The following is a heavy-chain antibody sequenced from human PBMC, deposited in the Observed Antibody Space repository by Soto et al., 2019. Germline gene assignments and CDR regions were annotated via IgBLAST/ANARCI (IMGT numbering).Heavy chain of an antibody. Sequence: VQLVESGGGLVQPGGSLRLSCAASGFTFSSYWMSWVRQAPGKGLEWVANIKQDGSEKYYVDSVKGRFTISRDNAKNSLYLQMNSLRAEDTALYYCARWAAAGDFDYWGQGTLVTVSS. J-gene: IGHJ4*02. CDR1: GFTFSSYW. CDR3: ARWAAAGDFDY. V-gene: IGHV3-7*01. D-gene: IGHD6-13*01. CDR2: IKQDGSEK.